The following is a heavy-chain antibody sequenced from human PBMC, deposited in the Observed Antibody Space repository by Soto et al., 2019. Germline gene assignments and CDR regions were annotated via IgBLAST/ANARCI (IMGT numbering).Heavy chain of an antibody. CDR1: GFAFSTYA. CDR2: ISNDRSKK. J-gene: IGHJ5*01. Sequence: GGSLRLSCVASGFAFSTYAIHWVRQAPGKGLDWVAVISNDRSKKYFVDSVKGRFTISRDNSNNTVYLQMNSLRAEGTALYYCERTIAVAGLDSWGHGTLVTV. CDR3: ERTIAVAGLDS. V-gene: IGHV3-30-3*01. D-gene: IGHD6-19*01.